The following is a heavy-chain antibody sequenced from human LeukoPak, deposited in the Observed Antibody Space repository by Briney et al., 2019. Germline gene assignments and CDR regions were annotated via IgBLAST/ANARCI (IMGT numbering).Heavy chain of an antibody. D-gene: IGHD6-13*01. CDR3: ASHSSSWQKRYYFDY. J-gene: IGHJ4*02. CDR1: GFTFSSYA. V-gene: IGHV3-66*04. CDR2: IYSGGST. Sequence: PGGSLRLSCAASGFTFSSYAMSWVRQAPGKGLEWVSVIYSGGSTYYADSVKGRFTISRDNSKNTLYLQMNSLRAEDTAVYYCASHSSSWQKRYYFDYWGQGTLVTVSS.